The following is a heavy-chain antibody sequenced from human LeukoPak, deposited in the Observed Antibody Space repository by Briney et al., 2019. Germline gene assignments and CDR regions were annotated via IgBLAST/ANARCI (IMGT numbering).Heavy chain of an antibody. Sequence: SETLSLTCSVSGASITTYSWNWLRQSPEKGLEWIGYFSLGETTSYTSSLKSRVTISRDTSKNQVSLKLTSVTAADTAVYYCARWDELDWAFGTWGPGTLVTVSS. V-gene: IGHV4-59*08. CDR2: FSLGETT. D-gene: IGHD2-21*01. CDR1: GASITTYS. CDR3: ARWDELDWAFGT. J-gene: IGHJ5*02.